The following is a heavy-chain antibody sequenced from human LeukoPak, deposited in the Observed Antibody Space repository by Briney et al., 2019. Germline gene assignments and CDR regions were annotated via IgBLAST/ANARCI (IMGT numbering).Heavy chain of an antibody. CDR2: MNPNSGNT. Sequence: ASVKVSCKASGYTFTSYDINWVRQATGQGLEWMGWMNPNSGNTGYAQKFQGRVTTTRNTSISTAYMELSSLRSEDTAVYYCARGLYHYYGSGSYDDYWGQGTLVTVSS. D-gene: IGHD3-10*01. CDR3: ARGLYHYYGSGSYDDY. J-gene: IGHJ4*02. V-gene: IGHV1-8*01. CDR1: GYTFTSYD.